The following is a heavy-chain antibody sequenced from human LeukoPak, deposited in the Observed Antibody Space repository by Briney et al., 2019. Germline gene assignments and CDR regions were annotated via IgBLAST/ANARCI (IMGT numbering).Heavy chain of an antibody. CDR3: ARAVSRYDFWNYYYMDV. J-gene: IGHJ6*03. Sequence: SETLSLTCTVSGGSISSGSYYWSWIRQPAGKGLEWIGRIYTSGSTNYNPSLKSRVTISVDTSKNQFSLKLSSVTAADTAVYYCARAVSRYDFWNYYYMDVWGKGTTVTVSS. CDR2: IYTSGST. CDR1: GGSISSGSYY. V-gene: IGHV4-61*02. D-gene: IGHD3-3*01.